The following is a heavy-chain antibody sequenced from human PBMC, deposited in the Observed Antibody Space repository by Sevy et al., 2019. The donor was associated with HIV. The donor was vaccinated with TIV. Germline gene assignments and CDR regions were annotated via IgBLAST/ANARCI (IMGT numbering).Heavy chain of an antibody. V-gene: IGHV3-30*04. CDR1: GFTFSSYA. D-gene: IGHD2-2*01. J-gene: IGHJ6*02. CDR3: ASLPGTIVVVPAAPSGGYYYGMDV. Sequence: GGSLRLSCAASGFTFSSYAMHWVRQAPGKGLEWVAVISYDGSNKYYADSVKGRFTISRANSKNTLYLQMNSLRAEDTAVYYCASLPGTIVVVPAAPSGGYYYGMDVWGQGTTVTVSS. CDR2: ISYDGSNK.